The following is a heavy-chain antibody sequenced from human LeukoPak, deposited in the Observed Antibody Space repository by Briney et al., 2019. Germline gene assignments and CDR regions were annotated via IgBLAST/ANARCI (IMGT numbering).Heavy chain of an antibody. J-gene: IGHJ4*02. CDR3: SRGPRYSKSDY. CDR1: GGSFSGYY. CDR2: INHSGST. V-gene: IGHV4-34*01. Sequence: SETLSLTCAVYGGSFSGYYWSWIRQPPGKGLEWIGEINHSGSTNYNPSLKSRVTISVDTSKNQFSLKLSSVTAADTAVYYCSRGPRYSKSDYWGQGTLVTVSS. D-gene: IGHD5-18*01.